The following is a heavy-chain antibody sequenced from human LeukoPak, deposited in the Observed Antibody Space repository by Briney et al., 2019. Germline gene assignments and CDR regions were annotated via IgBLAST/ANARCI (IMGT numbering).Heavy chain of an antibody. D-gene: IGHD6-19*01. CDR3: ARSSGWYSYYFDY. CDR2: IYYSGST. Sequence: SETLSLTCTVSGGSISSSSYYWGWIRQPPGKGLEWIGSIYYSGSTYYNPSLKSRVTISVDTSKNQFSLQLNSVTPEDTAVYYCARSSGWYSYYFDYWGQGTLVTVSS. CDR1: GGSISSSSYY. J-gene: IGHJ4*02. V-gene: IGHV4-39*07.